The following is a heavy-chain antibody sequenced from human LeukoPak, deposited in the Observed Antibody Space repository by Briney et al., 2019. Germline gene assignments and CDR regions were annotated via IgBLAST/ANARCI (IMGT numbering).Heavy chain of an antibody. J-gene: IGHJ4*02. V-gene: IGHV4-34*01. CDR3: ARSTVNIKGRTFDY. D-gene: IGHD2-2*01. Sequence: SETLSLTCAVYGGSFSGYYWSWIRQPPGKGLEWIGEINHSGSTNYIPSLKSRVTISVDTSKNQFSLKLSSVTAADTAVYYCARSTVNIKGRTFDYWGQGTLVTVSS. CDR1: GGSFSGYY. CDR2: INHSGST.